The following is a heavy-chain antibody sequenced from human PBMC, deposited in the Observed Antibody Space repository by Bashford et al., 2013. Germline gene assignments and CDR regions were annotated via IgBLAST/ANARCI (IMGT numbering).Heavy chain of an antibody. D-gene: IGHD4-23*01. V-gene: IGHV4-59*01. CDR2: FYYSGST. CDR1: GGSISSYY. Sequence: SSETLSLTCTVSGGSISSYYWSWIRQPPGKGLEWIGNFYYSGSTNYNPSLKSRVTISGDTSKNQFSLRLSSVTAADTAVYYCATYESTVAQRYFDHVGQGIRGHRLL. J-gene: IGHJ4*02. CDR3: ATYESTVAQRYFDH.